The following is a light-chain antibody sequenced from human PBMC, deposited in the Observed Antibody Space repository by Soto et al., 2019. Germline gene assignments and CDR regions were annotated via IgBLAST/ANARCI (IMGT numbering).Light chain of an antibody. CDR2: DAS. CDR1: QTVRSSY. V-gene: IGKV3-20*01. J-gene: IGKJ1*01. CDR3: QQYSSSPRT. Sequence: EIVLTQSPGTLSLSPGERATLSCRASQTVRSSYLAWYQQKPGQAPRFLIYDASSRATGIPDRFSGGGSGTDFTLTISRLEPEDFAVYYCQQYSSSPRTFGQGTKVDI.